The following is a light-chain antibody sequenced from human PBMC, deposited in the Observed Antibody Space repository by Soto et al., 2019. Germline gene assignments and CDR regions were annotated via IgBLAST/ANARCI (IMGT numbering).Light chain of an antibody. J-gene: IGLJ3*02. CDR1: SSNIGSNY. Sequence: QSVLTQPPSASGTPGQRVTISCSGSSSNIGSNYVYWYQQLPGTAPKLLIYRDNQRPSGVPDRFSGSKSGTSASLATSGLRSEDEADYYCAAWDDSLRGVMFGGGTKVTAL. V-gene: IGLV1-47*01. CDR2: RDN. CDR3: AAWDDSLRGVM.